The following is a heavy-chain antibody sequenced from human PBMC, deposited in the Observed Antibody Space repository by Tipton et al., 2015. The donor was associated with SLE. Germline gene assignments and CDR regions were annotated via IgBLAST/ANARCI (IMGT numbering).Heavy chain of an antibody. J-gene: IGHJ4*02. V-gene: IGHV4-34*01. CDR1: GGSFSGYY. CDR3: ARITVGQPDY. CDR2: INHSGST. Sequence: TLSLTCAVYGGSFSGYYWSWIRQPPGKGLEWIGEINHSGSTNYNPSLKSRVTMSVDTSKNQFSLNLTSVTAADAAVYYCARITVGQPDYWGQGTLVTVSS. D-gene: IGHD3-10*01.